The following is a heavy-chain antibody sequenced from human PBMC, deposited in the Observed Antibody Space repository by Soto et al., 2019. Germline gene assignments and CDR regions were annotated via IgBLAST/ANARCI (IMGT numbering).Heavy chain of an antibody. D-gene: IGHD4-17*01. CDR1: GYTFTSYG. J-gene: IGHJ6*02. V-gene: IGHV1-18*01. CDR2: ISAYNGNT. CDR3: AIYGYGGSSVYYYYYYGMDV. Sequence: ASVKVSCKASGYTFTSYGISWVRQAPGQGLEWMGWISAYNGNTNYAQKLQGRVTMTTDTSTSTAYMELRSLRSDDTAVYYCAIYGYGGSSVYYYYYYGMDVWGQGTTVTVSS.